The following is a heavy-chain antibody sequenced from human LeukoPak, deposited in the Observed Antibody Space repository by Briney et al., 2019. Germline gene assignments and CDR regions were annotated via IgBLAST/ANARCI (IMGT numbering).Heavy chain of an antibody. CDR2: INGDGTIT. V-gene: IGHV3-74*01. Sequence: PGGSLRLSCAASGFTFSNYWMHWVRQAPGKGLVWVSSINGDGTITGNADSVKGRFTISRENPKNTLSLQMNSLRAEDTAVYYCAKKAGPYCSGGSCYSLDHWGQGTLVTVSS. CDR3: AKKAGPYCSGGSCYSLDH. CDR1: GFTFSNYW. J-gene: IGHJ4*02. D-gene: IGHD2-15*01.